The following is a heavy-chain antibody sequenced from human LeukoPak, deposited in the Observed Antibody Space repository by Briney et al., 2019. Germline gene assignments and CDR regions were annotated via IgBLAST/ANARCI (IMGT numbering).Heavy chain of an antibody. CDR2: INSDGTGT. CDR3: ARDDLSWYSGIDY. V-gene: IGHV3-74*03. CDR1: GFTFRTYW. Sequence: TGGSLRLSCEVSGFTFRTYWMHWVRQAPGKGLVWVSYINSDGTGTMYADSVKGRFTVSRDNAKNTLYLQMNSLRAEDTAVYYCARDDLSWYSGIDYWGQGVLVTVS. J-gene: IGHJ4*02. D-gene: IGHD6-13*01.